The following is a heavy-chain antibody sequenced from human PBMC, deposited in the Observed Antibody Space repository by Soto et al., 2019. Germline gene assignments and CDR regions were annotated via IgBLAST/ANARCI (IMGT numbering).Heavy chain of an antibody. V-gene: IGHV3-74*01. CDR1: GFTFSNSW. Sequence: LRLSCRGSGFTFSNSWMHWVRHTPGKGLMWVSRINNDGSNVAYADSVKGRFTISRDNAKNTLYMYINFLRVEDTAVYYCARDETGLDVWGQGTTVTVSS. CDR3: ARDETGLDV. CDR2: INNDGSNV. J-gene: IGHJ6*02.